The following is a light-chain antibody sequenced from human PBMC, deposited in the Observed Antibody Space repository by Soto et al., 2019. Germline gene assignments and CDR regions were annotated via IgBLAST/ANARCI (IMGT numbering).Light chain of an antibody. CDR2: DAS. J-gene: IGKJ1*01. CDR3: QQRGNRPPWT. CDR1: QSVSSY. V-gene: IGKV3-11*01. Sequence: EIVLTQSPATLSLSPGXRATLSCRASQSVSSYLVWYQQKPGQAPRLLIYDASNRATGIPARFSGSGSGTDFTLTISSLEPEDFAVYYCQQRGNRPPWTFGQGTKVDIK.